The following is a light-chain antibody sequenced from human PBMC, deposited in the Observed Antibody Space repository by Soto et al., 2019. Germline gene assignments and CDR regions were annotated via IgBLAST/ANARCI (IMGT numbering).Light chain of an antibody. CDR3: QRDADLPYT. J-gene: IGKJ2*01. CDR1: QTLTTRF. V-gene: IGKV3-20*01. CDR2: GAP. Sequence: EIVLTQSPGTLSLSPGERATLSCMASQTLTTRFLAWYQQKPGQAPRLLIYGAPSRATGIPDRFSGSGSGTDYTLTISRLETEDVAGDSCQRDADLPYTFAQGTTLEIK.